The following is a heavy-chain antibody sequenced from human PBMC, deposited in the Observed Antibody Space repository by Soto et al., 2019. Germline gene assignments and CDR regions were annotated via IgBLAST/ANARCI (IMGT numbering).Heavy chain of an antibody. Sequence: QVQLQESGPGLVKPSETLSLSCTVSGGSISSYYWSWFRQSPGKRMEWIGYVHHSWGSSYNPSLRXXVXXSLAPSKSQFSLKVTSVTATATAVYYCARQGFGPLHGLVDVWGQGTTVTVSS. D-gene: IGHD3-10*01. V-gene: IGHV4-59*08. J-gene: IGHJ6*02. CDR3: ARQGFGPLHGLVDV. CDR2: VHHSWGS. CDR1: GGSISSYY.